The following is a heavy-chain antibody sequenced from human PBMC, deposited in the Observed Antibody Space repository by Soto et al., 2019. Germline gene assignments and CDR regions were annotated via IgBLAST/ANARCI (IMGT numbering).Heavy chain of an antibody. CDR3: ASSWAQLLIFGAFDY. Sequence: QVQLVQSGAEVKKPAASVKVSCKASGYTFTSYAMHWVRQAPGQRLEWMGWINAGNGNTKYSQKFQGRVTITRDTSASTAYMELSSVRSEDTAVYYCASSWAQLLIFGAFDYWGQGTLVTVSS. V-gene: IGHV1-3*01. CDR1: GYTFTSYA. D-gene: IGHD2-2*01. CDR2: INAGNGNT. J-gene: IGHJ4*02.